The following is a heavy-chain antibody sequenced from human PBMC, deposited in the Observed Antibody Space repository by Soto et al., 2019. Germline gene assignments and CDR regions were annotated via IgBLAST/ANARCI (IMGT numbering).Heavy chain of an antibody. Sequence: VKVSCKASTGNYLHWVRQATGQGLEWMGWMNPNSGNTGYAQKFQGRVTMTRNTSISTAYMELSSLRSEDTAVYYCARGWGIAAPLGMDVWGQGTTVTVSS. J-gene: IGHJ6*02. CDR3: ARGWGIAAPLGMDV. CDR1: TGNY. D-gene: IGHD6-13*01. V-gene: IGHV1-8*02. CDR2: MNPNSGNT.